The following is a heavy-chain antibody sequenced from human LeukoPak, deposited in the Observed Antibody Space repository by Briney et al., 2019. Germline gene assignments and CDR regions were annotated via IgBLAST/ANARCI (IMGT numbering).Heavy chain of an antibody. Sequence: GGSLRLSCAASGFTFSDYSMNWVRQAPGKGLEWVASVNTVSSYIYYADSMGGRFTISRDNAKNSLFLQMNSLRAEDTAVYYCARLRRNSDRSDFFYYYDHWGQGTLVTVSS. D-gene: IGHD3-22*01. V-gene: IGHV3-21*01. J-gene: IGHJ4*02. CDR2: VNTVSSYI. CDR1: GFTFSDYS. CDR3: ARLRRNSDRSDFFYYYDH.